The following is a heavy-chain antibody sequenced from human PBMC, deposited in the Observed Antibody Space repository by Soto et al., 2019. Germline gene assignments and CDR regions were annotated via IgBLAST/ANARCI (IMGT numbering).Heavy chain of an antibody. CDR1: GCSISSGDYY. CDR2: TYYSESS. V-gene: IGHV4-30-4*01. CDR3: AREYGWGSYGGSDWFDP. Sequence: QVQLQESGPGLVKPSQTLSLTCTVSGCSISSGDYYWRWIRQPPGKGLEWIGYTYYSESSYYNPSLKSRVTISVDTSKHQFSLKLSSVTAADTAVYYCAREYGWGSYGGSDWFDPWGQGTLVTVSS. J-gene: IGHJ5*02. D-gene: IGHD3-10*01.